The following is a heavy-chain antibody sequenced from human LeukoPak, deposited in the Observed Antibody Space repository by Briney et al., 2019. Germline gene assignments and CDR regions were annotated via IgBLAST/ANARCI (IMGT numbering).Heavy chain of an antibody. Sequence: GGSLRLSCAASGFTLSSNYMSWVRQAPGKGLEWVSVIYSGGSTYYADSVKGRFTISRDNSKNTLYPQLNSLRAEDTAPYYCAKEVNNGFDYWGQGTLVTVSS. CDR1: GFTLSSNY. CDR2: IYSGGST. CDR3: AKEVNNGFDY. D-gene: IGHD1-14*01. J-gene: IGHJ4*02. V-gene: IGHV3-53*01.